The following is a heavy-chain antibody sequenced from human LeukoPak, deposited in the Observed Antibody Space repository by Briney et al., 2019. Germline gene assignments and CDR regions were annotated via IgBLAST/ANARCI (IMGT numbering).Heavy chain of an antibody. CDR1: GFTVSSNY. J-gene: IGHJ4*02. CDR3: ARDRGYSSSPADFDY. CDR2: IYSGGST. Sequence: PGGSLRLSCAASGFTVSSNYMSWVRQAPGKGLGWVSVIYSGGSTYYADSVKGRFTISRDNSKNTLYLQMNSLRAEDTAVYYCARDRGYSSSPADFDYWGQGTLVTVSS. V-gene: IGHV3-66*02. D-gene: IGHD6-13*01.